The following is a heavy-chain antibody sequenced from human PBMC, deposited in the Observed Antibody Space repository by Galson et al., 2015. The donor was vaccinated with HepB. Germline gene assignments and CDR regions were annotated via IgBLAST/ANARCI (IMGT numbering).Heavy chain of an antibody. D-gene: IGHD3-22*01. J-gene: IGHJ4*02. CDR2: ISGSSSYT. CDR1: GFTFSSYA. CDR3: ARGYYYDSSGYPGPPDY. Sequence: SLRLSCAASGFTFSSYAMHWVRQAPGKGLEYVSAISGSSSYTNYADSVKGRFTISRDNAKNSLYLQMNSLRAEDTAVYYCARGYYYDSSGYPGPPDYWGQGTLVTVSS. V-gene: IGHV3-21*04.